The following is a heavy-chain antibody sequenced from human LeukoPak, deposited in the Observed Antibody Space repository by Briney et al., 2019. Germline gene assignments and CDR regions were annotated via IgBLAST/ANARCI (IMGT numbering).Heavy chain of an antibody. Sequence: GGSLRLSCAVSGFTFSNYWMYWVRQGPGKGLVWVSRLNGDGDYTDYEDSVKGRFTISRDNAKNTLYLQMNSLRAEDTAVYYCVRGSNGWSGMDVWGQGTTVTVSS. CDR3: VRGSNGWSGMDV. J-gene: IGHJ6*02. V-gene: IGHV3-74*01. CDR1: GFTFSNYW. D-gene: IGHD6-19*01. CDR2: LNGDGDYT.